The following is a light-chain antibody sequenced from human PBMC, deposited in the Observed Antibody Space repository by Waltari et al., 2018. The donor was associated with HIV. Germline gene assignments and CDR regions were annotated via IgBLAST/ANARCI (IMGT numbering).Light chain of an antibody. Sequence: ARTQSPASVILTPSGRRTITFRYSQNIIYSANRKSYLAWYQQKAGQSPKLLIYWASTRDSGVPERFSGSGSGTDFTLTINSLQAEDVAVYYCQQYYSIPYTFGQGTKLEIE. J-gene: IGKJ2*01. CDR3: QQYYSIPYT. CDR2: WAS. CDR1: QNIIYSANRKSY. V-gene: IGKV4-1*01.